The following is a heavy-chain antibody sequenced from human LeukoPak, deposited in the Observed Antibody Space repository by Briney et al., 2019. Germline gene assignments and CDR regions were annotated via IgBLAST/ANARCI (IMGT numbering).Heavy chain of an antibody. CDR1: GGSFSGYY. CDR2: INHSGST. CDR3: ARENYYDSSGYAYYYYGMDV. J-gene: IGHJ6*02. D-gene: IGHD3-22*01. Sequence: PSETLSLTCAVYGGSFSGYYWSWIRQPPGKGLEWIGEINHSGSTNYNPSLKSRVTISVDTPKNQFSLKLSSVTAADTAVYYCARENYYDSSGYAYYYYGMDVWGQGTTVTVSS. V-gene: IGHV4-34*01.